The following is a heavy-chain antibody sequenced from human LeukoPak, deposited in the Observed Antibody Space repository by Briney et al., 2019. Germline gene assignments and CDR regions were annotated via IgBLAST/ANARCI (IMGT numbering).Heavy chain of an antibody. CDR1: GFIVSSNY. Sequence: GGSLRLSCAASGFIVSSNYMSWVRQAPGKGLEWVSVISSGGNTYYADSVKGRFTISRDNSKNTVFLQMNSLRAEDTAVYYCARGKGYDFWSGYSDWGQGTLVTVSS. D-gene: IGHD3-3*01. CDR2: ISSGGNT. CDR3: ARGKGYDFWSGYSD. J-gene: IGHJ4*02. V-gene: IGHV3-53*01.